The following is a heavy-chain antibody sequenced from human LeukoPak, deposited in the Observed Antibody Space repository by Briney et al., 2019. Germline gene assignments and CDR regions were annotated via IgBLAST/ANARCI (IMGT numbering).Heavy chain of an antibody. J-gene: IGHJ6*03. CDR3: ARDQSTNYYYYYMDV. D-gene: IGHD2-2*01. CDR2: ITSSSTYI. CDR1: GFTFSSYN. Sequence: PGGSLRLSCAASGFTFSSYNMNWVRQAPGKGLEWVSSITSSSTYIYYADSVRGRFTISRDNAKNPLYLQMNSLRVEDTAVYYCARDQSTNYYYYYMDVWGKGTTVTISS. V-gene: IGHV3-21*01.